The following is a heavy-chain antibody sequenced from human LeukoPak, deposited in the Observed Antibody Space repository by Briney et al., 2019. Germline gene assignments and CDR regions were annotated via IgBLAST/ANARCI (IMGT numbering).Heavy chain of an antibody. CDR2: IIPIFGTA. D-gene: IGHD1-26*01. CDR1: GGTFSSFA. CDR3: ARRWELLGNWFDP. J-gene: IGHJ5*02. Sequence: ASVKVSCKASGGTFSSFAISWVRQAPGQGLEWMGGIIPIFGTANYAQKFQGRVPITADESTSTAYMELSSLRSEDTAVYYCARRWELLGNWFDPWGQGTLVTVSS. V-gene: IGHV1-69*13.